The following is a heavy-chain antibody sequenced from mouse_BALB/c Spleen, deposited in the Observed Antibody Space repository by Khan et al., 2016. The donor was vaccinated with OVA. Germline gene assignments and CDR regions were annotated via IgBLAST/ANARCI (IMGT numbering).Heavy chain of an antibody. Sequence: VQLQQSGPGLVAPSQNLSITCTVSGFSLSDYGVSWIRQPPGKGLEWLGVIWGGGSTYYNSALKSRLNISKDNSKSQVFLKMSSLQSDDTAMFYCAKGVWSYYYAFDYWGQGTSVTVSS. V-gene: IGHV2-6-5*01. CDR1: GFSLSDYG. CDR2: IWGGGST. J-gene: IGHJ4*01. CDR3: AKGVWSYYYAFDY.